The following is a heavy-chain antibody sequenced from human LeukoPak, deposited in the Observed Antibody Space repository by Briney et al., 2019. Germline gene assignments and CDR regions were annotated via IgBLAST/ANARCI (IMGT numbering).Heavy chain of an antibody. Sequence: SGGSLRLSCAASGFMFSSSWMSWVRQAPGKGLEWVANIKQDGSEKHYVDSGKGRFTISRDNAKNSLSLHRNRLRAEDTSVYTCVRGGGLFDYWGQGTLVTVSS. D-gene: IGHD3-16*01. CDR1: GFMFSSSW. V-gene: IGHV3-7*04. CDR2: IKQDGSEK. CDR3: VRGGGLFDY. J-gene: IGHJ4*02.